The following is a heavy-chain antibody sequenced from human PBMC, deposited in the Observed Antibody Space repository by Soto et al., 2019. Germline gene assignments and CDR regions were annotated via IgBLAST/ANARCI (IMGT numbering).Heavy chain of an antibody. J-gene: IGHJ4*02. CDR2: IVPFVGTT. CDR3: ARERNRPTSYFDY. V-gene: IGHV1-69*01. CDR1: GGAFSTYT. Sequence: QLQLVQSGTEVKKPASSVNVSCKASGGAFSTYTFTWVRQAPGQGLEGMGGIVPFVGTTTYAQKFQGRLTLTADESTTTAYMVLNSLTSEDTAVYYWARERNRPTSYFDYWGQGTLVIVSS.